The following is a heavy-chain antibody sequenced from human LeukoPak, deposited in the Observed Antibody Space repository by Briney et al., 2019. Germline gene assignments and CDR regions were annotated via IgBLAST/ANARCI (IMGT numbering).Heavy chain of an antibody. CDR1: GYTFTGYY. D-gene: IGHD6-19*01. J-gene: IGHJ4*02. CDR3: ASYSGWDADFFDN. Sequence: ASVKVSCKASGYTFTGYYTHWVRQAPGQGLEWMGWINPNSGGTDYAQKFRGRVTMTRDTAINTAYMELNRLRSDDTAVYYCASYSGWDADFFDNWGQGTLVTVSS. V-gene: IGHV1-2*02. CDR2: INPNSGGT.